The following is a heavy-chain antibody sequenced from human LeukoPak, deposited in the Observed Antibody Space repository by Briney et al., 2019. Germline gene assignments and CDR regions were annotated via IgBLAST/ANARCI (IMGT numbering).Heavy chain of an antibody. V-gene: IGHV4-4*02. D-gene: IGHD2-2*02. Sequence: SETLSLTCTVSGGSISSSNWWSGVRQPPGKGLEWIGEIYHSGSTNYNPSLKSRVTISVDKSKNQFSLKLSSVTAADTAVYYCARGYCSSTSCYRHYYYYGMDVWGQGTTVTVSS. J-gene: IGHJ6*02. CDR2: IYHSGST. CDR3: ARGYCSSTSCYRHYYYYGMDV. CDR1: GGSISSSNW.